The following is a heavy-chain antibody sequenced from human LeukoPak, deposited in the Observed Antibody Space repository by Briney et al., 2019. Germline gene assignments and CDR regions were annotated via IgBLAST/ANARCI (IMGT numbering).Heavy chain of an antibody. V-gene: IGHV4-39*01. D-gene: IGHD5-24*01. J-gene: IGHJ5*02. CDR3: ARHSSMRSPITP. CDR1: GASTSNYY. CDR2: IYYSGST. Sequence: SETLSLTCTVSGASTSNYYWGWIRQPPGKGLEWIGSIYYSGSTYYNPSLKSRVIISVDTSKNQFSLKLSSETAADTAVYYCARHSSMRSPITPWGQGTLVTVSS.